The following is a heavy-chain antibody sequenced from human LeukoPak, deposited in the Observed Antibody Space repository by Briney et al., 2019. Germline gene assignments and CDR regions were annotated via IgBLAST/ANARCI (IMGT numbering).Heavy chain of an antibody. D-gene: IGHD6-13*01. CDR2: IYHSGST. J-gene: IGHJ6*03. Sequence: SETLSLTCTVSGYSISSGYYWGWIRQPPGKGLEWIGSIYHSGSTYYNPSLKSRVTISVDTSKNQFSLKLSSVTAAGTAVYYCARLIFNPYSSSWYGGHYYYYMDVWGKGTTVTISS. CDR1: GYSISSGYY. CDR3: ARLIFNPYSSSWYGGHYYYYMDV. V-gene: IGHV4-38-2*02.